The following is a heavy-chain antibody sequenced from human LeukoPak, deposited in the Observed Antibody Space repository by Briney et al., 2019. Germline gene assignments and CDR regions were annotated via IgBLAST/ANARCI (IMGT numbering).Heavy chain of an antibody. Sequence: SETLSLTCFVSGDSISTSSYCWGWIRQPPGTGLEWIGSVYNSESTYYNPSLKSRVTISVDTPKNQFSLKLSSVTAADTAVCYCARAYYYDSSDYRSPRFDYWGQGTLVTVSS. J-gene: IGHJ4*02. CDR3: ARAYYYDSSDYRSPRFDY. D-gene: IGHD3-22*01. V-gene: IGHV4-39*01. CDR1: GDSISTSSYC. CDR2: VYNSEST.